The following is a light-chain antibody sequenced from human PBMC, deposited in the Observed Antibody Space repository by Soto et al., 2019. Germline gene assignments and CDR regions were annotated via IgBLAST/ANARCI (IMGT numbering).Light chain of an antibody. CDR2: AAS. CDR1: QGISNF. J-gene: IGKJ1*01. CDR3: QQYNSYS. Sequence: DIQMTQSPSSLSASVGDRVTITCRASQGISNFLTWYQQTPGKVPKLLIYAASTLESGVPSRFSGSGSGTEFTLTISSLQPDDFATYYCQQYNSYSFGQGTKVEMK. V-gene: IGKV1-16*01.